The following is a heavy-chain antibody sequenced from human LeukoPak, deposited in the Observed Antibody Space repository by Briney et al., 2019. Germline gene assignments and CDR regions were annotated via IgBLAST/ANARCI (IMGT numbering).Heavy chain of an antibody. CDR1: GFMFSSFR. Sequence: GGSLRLSCAASGFMFSSFRMNWVRQAPGKGLEWVSSITTGGSNMYYADAVKGRFTISRDNAKNSLYLQMNSLRAEDTAVYYCVRTAYYYDSSGYSHFDYWGQGTLVTVSS. V-gene: IGHV3-21*01. J-gene: IGHJ4*02. CDR3: VRTAYYYDSSGYSHFDY. D-gene: IGHD3-22*01. CDR2: ITTGGSNM.